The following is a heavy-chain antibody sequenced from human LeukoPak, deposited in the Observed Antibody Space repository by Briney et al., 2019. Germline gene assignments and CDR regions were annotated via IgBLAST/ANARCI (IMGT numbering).Heavy chain of an antibody. V-gene: IGHV3-23*01. CDR3: AKGEPYGLDFFDY. CDR2: ISGSGGST. Sequence: GGSLRLSCAASGFTFSSYAMGWVRQAPGKGLEWVSSISGSGGSTYYADSVKGRFTISRDNSKSTLSLQMNSLRAEDTAVYYCAKGEPYGLDFFDYWGQGILVTVSS. J-gene: IGHJ4*02. CDR1: GFTFSSYA. D-gene: IGHD3-10*01.